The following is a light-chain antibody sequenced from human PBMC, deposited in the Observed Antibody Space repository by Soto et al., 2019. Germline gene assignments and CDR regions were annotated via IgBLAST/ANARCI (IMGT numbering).Light chain of an antibody. CDR1: NIGSKS. J-gene: IGLJ2*01. Sequence: SYELTQAPSVSVAPGQTARVSCGGNNIGSKSVHWYQQKPGQAPVLVVYNDNDRPSGIPERFSGSNSGNTATLTIRRVVAGDGADYYCQVWDSSSDHVVFGGGTQLTVL. CDR3: QVWDSSSDHVV. CDR2: NDN. V-gene: IGLV3-21*02.